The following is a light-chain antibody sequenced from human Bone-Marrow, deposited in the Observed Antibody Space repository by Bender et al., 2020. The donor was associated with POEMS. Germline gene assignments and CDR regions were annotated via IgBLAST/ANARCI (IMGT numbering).Light chain of an antibody. V-gene: IGLV2-8*01. CDR1: SGDVDGYNF. CDR3: CSYAGNFV. CDR2: GVT. Sequence: QSALTQPPSASGSPGQSITISCTGTSGDVDGYNFVSWYQQHPGKAPKLMIYGVTNRPSGVPDRFSGSKSGNAAFLTISGLQAEDEADYYCCSYAGNFVFGTGTTVTVL. J-gene: IGLJ1*01.